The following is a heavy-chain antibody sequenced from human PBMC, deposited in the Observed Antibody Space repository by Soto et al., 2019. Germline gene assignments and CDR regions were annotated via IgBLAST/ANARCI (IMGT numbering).Heavy chain of an antibody. J-gene: IGHJ4*02. Sequence: QLQRQESGSGLVKPSQTLSLTCAVSGGSISSGGYSWSWIRQPPGKGLEWIGYIYHSGSTYYNPSLTSRVSISVDRSKNQFSLKLSSVTAAYTAVYYCARGPLVAPRDYWGQGTLVTVSS. D-gene: IGHD5-12*01. V-gene: IGHV4-30-2*01. CDR2: IYHSGST. CDR1: GGSISSGGYS. CDR3: ARGPLVAPRDY.